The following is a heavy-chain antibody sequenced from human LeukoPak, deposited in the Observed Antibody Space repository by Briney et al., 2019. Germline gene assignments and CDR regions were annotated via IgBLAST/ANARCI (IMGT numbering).Heavy chain of an antibody. J-gene: IGHJ4*02. D-gene: IGHD3-22*01. CDR3: AREGHYYDSSGIYYFDY. CDR1: GYTFTSYG. CDR2: ISAYNGNT. Sequence: ASVKVSCKASGYTFTSYGISWVRQAPGQGLEWMGWISAYNGNTNYAQKLQGRVTMTTDTSTSTAYMELRSLRSDDTAVYYCAREGHYYDSSGIYYFDYWGQGTLVTVSS. V-gene: IGHV1-18*01.